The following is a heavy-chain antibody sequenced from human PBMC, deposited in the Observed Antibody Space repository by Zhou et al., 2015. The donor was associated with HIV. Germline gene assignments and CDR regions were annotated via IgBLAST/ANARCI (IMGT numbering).Heavy chain of an antibody. CDR3: AKDGGKDSDDIEYSSSPGDHYSGMDV. J-gene: IGHJ6*02. Sequence: EVQLVESGGGLVQPGRSLRLSCTASGFTFGDYPMSWFRQAPGKGLQWVGFIRSKAYGGTTEYAASVKGRFTISRDNARNTAYLQMFSLRAEDTAVYYCAKDGGKDSDDIEYSSSPGDHYSGMDVWGQGTTVTVSS. CDR1: GFTFGDYP. V-gene: IGHV3-49*03. CDR2: IRSKAYGGTT. D-gene: IGHD6-6*01.